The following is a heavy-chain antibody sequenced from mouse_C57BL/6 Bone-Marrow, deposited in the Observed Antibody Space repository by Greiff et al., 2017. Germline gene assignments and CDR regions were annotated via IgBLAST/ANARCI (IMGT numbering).Heavy chain of an antibody. J-gene: IGHJ4*01. V-gene: IGHV1-19*01. CDR3: ARGGMGYARDY. CDR1: GYTFTDYY. Sequence: VQLQQSGPVLVKPGASVKMSCKASGYTFTDYYMNWVKQSHGKSLEWIGVINPYNGGTSYNQKFKGKATLTVDKSSSTAYMGLNSLTSEDSAVYYCARGGMGYARDYWGQGASVTVSS. CDR2: INPYNGGT.